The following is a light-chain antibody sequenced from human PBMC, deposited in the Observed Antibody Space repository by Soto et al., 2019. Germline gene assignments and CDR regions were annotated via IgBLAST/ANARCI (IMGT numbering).Light chain of an antibody. CDR2: GAS. V-gene: IGKV3-20*01. J-gene: IGKJ4*01. CDR3: QQYGSSPLT. CDR1: QSVSSSY. Sequence: EIVLTQSPGTLSLSPGERATLSCRASQSVSSSYLDWYQHKPGQAPRLLIYGASTRATGIPDRFSGSGSGTDFTLTISRLDPEDFAVYYWQQYGSSPLTCGGGTKVEIK.